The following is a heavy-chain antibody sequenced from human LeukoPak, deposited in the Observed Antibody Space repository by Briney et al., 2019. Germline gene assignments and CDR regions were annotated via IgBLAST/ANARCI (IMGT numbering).Heavy chain of an antibody. CDR3: VRGYFFDY. CDR2: IYPSGSDT. D-gene: IGHD3-22*01. J-gene: IGHJ4*02. Sequence: GESLKISCKGSGYSFTTYWIGWVRQMPGKGLEWLGIIYPSGSDTKYSPSFQGQVTISADKSTSTAYLQWSSLKASDTAMYYCVRGYFFDYWGQGTLVTVSS. CDR1: GYSFTTYW. V-gene: IGHV5-51*01.